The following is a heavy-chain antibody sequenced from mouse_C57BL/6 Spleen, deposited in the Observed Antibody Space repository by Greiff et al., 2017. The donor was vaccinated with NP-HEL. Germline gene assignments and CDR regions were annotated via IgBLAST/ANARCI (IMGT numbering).Heavy chain of an antibody. D-gene: IGHD2-4*01. J-gene: IGHJ4*01. CDR1: GYTFTDYN. Sequence: VQLKESGPELVKPGASVKIPCKASGYTFTDYNMDWVKQSHGKSLEWIGDINPNNGGTIYNQKFKGKATLTVDKSSSTAYMELRSLTSEDTAVYYCASSGLRRGLYDAMDYWGKGITVTAAS. CDR2: INPNNGGT. V-gene: IGHV1-18*01. CDR3: ASSGLRRGLYDAMDY.